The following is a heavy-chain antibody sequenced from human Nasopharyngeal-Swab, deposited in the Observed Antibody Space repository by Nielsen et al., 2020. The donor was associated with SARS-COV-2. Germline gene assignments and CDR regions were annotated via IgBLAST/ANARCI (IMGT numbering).Heavy chain of an antibody. CDR1: GYTLTELS. CDR3: ATGDPTVTTSNWFDP. D-gene: IGHD4-17*01. Sequence: ASVKVSCKVSGYTLTELSMHWVRQAPGKGLEWMGGFDPEDGETIYAQKFQGGVTMTEDTSTDTAYMELSSLRSEDTAVYYCATGDPTVTTSNWFDPWGQGTLVTVSS. J-gene: IGHJ5*02. CDR2: FDPEDGET. V-gene: IGHV1-24*01.